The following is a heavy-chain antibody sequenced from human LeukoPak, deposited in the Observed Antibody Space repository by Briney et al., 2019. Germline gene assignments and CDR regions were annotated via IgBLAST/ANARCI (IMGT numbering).Heavy chain of an antibody. CDR1: GFTFSVYE. V-gene: IGHV3-48*03. CDR3: AKDAAGPEY. J-gene: IGHJ4*02. Sequence: GGSLRLSCTASGFTFSVYEMNWVRPAPGKGLEWVSFISSAGSHTYYADSVKGRFTISRDNAKNALYLQMNSLRAEDTAVYYCAKDAAGPEYWGQGTLVTVSS. CDR2: ISSAGSHT. D-gene: IGHD6-13*01.